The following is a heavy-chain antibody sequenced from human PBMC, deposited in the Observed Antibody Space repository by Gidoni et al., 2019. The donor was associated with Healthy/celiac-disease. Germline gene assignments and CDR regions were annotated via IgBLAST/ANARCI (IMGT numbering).Heavy chain of an antibody. CDR2: IYYSGST. CDR1: GGSISSSSYY. Sequence: QLQLQESGPGLVTPSETLSLTCTVSGGSISSSSYYWGWIRQPPGKGLEWIGSIYYSGSTYYNPSLKSRVTISVDTSKNQFSLKLSSVTAADTAVYYCARQSPQLVWFDPWGQGTLVTVSS. CDR3: ARQSPQLVWFDP. V-gene: IGHV4-39*01. J-gene: IGHJ5*02.